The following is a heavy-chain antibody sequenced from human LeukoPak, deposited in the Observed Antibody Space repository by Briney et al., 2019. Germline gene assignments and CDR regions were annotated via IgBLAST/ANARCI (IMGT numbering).Heavy chain of an antibody. V-gene: IGHV5-51*01. CDR3: ARHGAAFDI. CDR2: IYPGESAT. D-gene: IGHD4/OR15-4a*01. J-gene: IGHJ3*02. CDR1: GYSFINYW. Sequence: LGESLKISCKGSGYSFINYWSGWVPQIPGKGLEWMGTIYPGESATRNSPSFQGQITISADKSIRTGYLQWDSLKASYTAIYYCARHGAAFDIWGQGTMVTVSS.